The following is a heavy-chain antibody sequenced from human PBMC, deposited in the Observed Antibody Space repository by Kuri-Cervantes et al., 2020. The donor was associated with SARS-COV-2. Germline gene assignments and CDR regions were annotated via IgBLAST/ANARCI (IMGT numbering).Heavy chain of an antibody. Sequence: GESLKISCAASGLTFSSYAMSWVRQAPGKGLEWVSAISGSGGSTYYADSVKGRFTISRDNSKNTLYLQMNSLRAEDTAVYYCAKDPYDFWSGYYLYYFDYWGQGTLVTVSS. CDR2: ISGSGGST. V-gene: IGHV3-23*01. J-gene: IGHJ4*02. CDR3: AKDPYDFWSGYYLYYFDY. D-gene: IGHD3-3*01. CDR1: GLTFSSYA.